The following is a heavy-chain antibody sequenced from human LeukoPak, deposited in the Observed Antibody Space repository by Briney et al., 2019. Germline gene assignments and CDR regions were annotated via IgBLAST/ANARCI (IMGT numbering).Heavy chain of an antibody. V-gene: IGHV4-59*12. CDR2: IYYSGST. D-gene: IGHD3-10*01. CDR3: AREPLPDYYGSGRLNAFDI. Sequence: SETLSLTCTVSGGSISSYYWSWIRQPPGKGLEWIGYIYYSGSTNYNPSLKSRVTMSVDTSKNQFSLKLSSVTAADTAVYYCAREPLPDYYGSGRLNAFDIWGQGTMVTVSS. J-gene: IGHJ3*02. CDR1: GGSISSYY.